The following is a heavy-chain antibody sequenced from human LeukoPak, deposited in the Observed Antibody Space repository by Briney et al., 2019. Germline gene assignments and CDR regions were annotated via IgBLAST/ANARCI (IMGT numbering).Heavy chain of an antibody. CDR3: ARGHSRTYYDILTGSDSYYYYFMDV. D-gene: IGHD3-9*01. Sequence: SETLSLTCTVSGASVSSYYWIWIRQAAGRGLEWMGRIDTSGTTSYNPSLNSRVTMSVDTSKSQFSLKLSSVTAADTAVYYCARGHSRTYYDILTGSDSYYYYFMDVWGKGTTVTVSS. V-gene: IGHV4-4*07. CDR2: IDTSGTT. J-gene: IGHJ6*03. CDR1: GASVSSYY.